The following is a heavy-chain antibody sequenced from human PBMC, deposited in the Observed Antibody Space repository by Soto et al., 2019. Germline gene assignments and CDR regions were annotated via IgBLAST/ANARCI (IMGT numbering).Heavy chain of an antibody. J-gene: IGHJ6*02. CDR3: ARDRLVPYGYGMDV. V-gene: IGHV3-33*01. CDR2: IWFDGSKK. D-gene: IGHD2-2*01. CDR1: GFTFRSYG. Sequence: QMQLVESGGGVVQPGRSLRLSCAASGFTFRSYGIHWVRQAPCKGLEWVALIWFDGSKKYYADSVKGRFAVSRDNSKNTLYLQMNSLRVEDTSVYYCARDRLVPYGYGMDVWGQGTTVTVSS.